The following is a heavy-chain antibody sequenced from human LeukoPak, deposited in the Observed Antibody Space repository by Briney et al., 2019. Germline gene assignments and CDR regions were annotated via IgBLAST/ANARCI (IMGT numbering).Heavy chain of an antibody. CDR1: GGSISSDTYY. Sequence: SETLSLTCTVSGGSISSDTYYWSWIRQPAGKGLEWIGEIYHSGSTNYNPSLKSRVTISVDKSKNQFSLKLSSVTAADTAVYYCARAPMVRAFDYWGQGTLVTVSS. J-gene: IGHJ4*02. CDR2: IYHSGST. V-gene: IGHV4-61*10. D-gene: IGHD3-10*01. CDR3: ARAPMVRAFDY.